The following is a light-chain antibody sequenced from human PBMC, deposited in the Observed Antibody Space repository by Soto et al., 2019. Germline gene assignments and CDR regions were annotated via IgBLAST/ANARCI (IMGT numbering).Light chain of an antibody. Sequence: QSVLTQPPSASGTPGQRVTISCSGSSSNFGSNYVYWYQQLPGTAPKLLIYRNNQRPSGVPDRFSGSKSGTSASLAISGLRSEDEADYYCAAWDDSLSASYAFGTGTKVTVL. CDR3: AAWDDSLSASYA. CDR1: SSNFGSNY. CDR2: RNN. V-gene: IGLV1-47*01. J-gene: IGLJ1*01.